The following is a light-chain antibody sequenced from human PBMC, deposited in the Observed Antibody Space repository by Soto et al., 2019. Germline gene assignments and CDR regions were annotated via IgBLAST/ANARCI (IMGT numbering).Light chain of an antibody. CDR1: NLGNGY. CDR3: QAWDDTTGVV. CDR2: LDT. Sequence: SYELTQPPSVSVSPGQTASITCSGGNLGNGYACWYQQKPGQSPVLVIYLDTKRPSGIPERFSGSNSGNTATLTISGTQTVDEADYYCQAWDDTTGVVFGGGTKLTVL. J-gene: IGLJ2*01. V-gene: IGLV3-1*01.